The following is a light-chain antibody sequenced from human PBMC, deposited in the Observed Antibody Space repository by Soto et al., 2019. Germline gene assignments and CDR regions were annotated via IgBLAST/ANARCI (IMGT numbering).Light chain of an antibody. CDR1: QSVSSY. CDR2: DAS. Sequence: EIVLTRSPATLSLSPGERATLSCRASQSVSSYLAWYQQKPGQAPRLLIYDASNRATGIPARFSGSGSGTDFTLTISSLEPEDFAVYYCQQRSNSFGQGTRLEIK. CDR3: QQRSNS. V-gene: IGKV3-11*01. J-gene: IGKJ5*01.